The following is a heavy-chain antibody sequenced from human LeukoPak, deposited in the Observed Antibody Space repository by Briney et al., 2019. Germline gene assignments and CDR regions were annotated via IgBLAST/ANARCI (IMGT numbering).Heavy chain of an antibody. CDR2: INHSGST. Sequence: PSETLSLTCAVYGGSFSGYYWSWIRQPPGKGLEWIGEINHSGSTNYNPSLKSRVTISVDTSKNQFSLKLSSVTAADTAVYYCARGRRDYGDYPSFDYWGQGTLVTVSP. CDR3: ARGRRDYGDYPSFDY. CDR1: GGSFSGYY. V-gene: IGHV4-34*01. D-gene: IGHD4-17*01. J-gene: IGHJ4*02.